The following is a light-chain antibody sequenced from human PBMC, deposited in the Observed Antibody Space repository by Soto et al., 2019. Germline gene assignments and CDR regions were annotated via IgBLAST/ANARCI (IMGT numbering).Light chain of an antibody. CDR1: QDISNY. V-gene: IGKV1-33*01. CDR3: QQYDNRL. J-gene: IGKJ3*01. Sequence: DIQMTQSPSSLSASVGDRVTITCQASQDISNYLNWYQQKPGKAPKLLIYDASNLETGVPSRFSGSGSGTDFTYTISRLQPEDIATYYCQQYDNRLFGPGTKVDIK. CDR2: DAS.